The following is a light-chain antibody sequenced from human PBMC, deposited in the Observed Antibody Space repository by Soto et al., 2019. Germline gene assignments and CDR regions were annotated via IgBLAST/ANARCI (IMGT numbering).Light chain of an antibody. CDR2: DVS. V-gene: IGLV2-14*01. Sequence: QPALTQPASVSGSPGQSITISCTGTSSDVGSYNYVSWYQQNPGKAPKLIIHDVSNRPSGVSNRFSGSKSGNTASLTISGLQAEDEANYYCSSYTSTNTLIFGGGTKLTVL. J-gene: IGLJ2*01. CDR3: SSYTSTNTLI. CDR1: SSDVGSYNY.